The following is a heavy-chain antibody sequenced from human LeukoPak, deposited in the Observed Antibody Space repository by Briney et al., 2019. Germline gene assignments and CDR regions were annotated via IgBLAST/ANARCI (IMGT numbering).Heavy chain of an antibody. V-gene: IGHV1-3*01. Sequence: SVKVSCKASGYTFTSYAMHWVRQAPGQRLEWMGWINAGNGNTKYSQKFQGRVTITRDTSASTAYMELSSLRSEDTAVYYCARLCSSSWCFYYYGMDVWGQGTTVTVSS. CDR1: GYTFTSYA. CDR3: ARLCSSSWCFYYYGMDV. D-gene: IGHD6-13*01. CDR2: INAGNGNT. J-gene: IGHJ6*02.